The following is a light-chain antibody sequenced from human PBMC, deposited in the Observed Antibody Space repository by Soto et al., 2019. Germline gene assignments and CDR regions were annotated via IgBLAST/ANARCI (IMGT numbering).Light chain of an antibody. CDR1: RIISSN. CDR3: QQYNDWPPPIT. V-gene: IGKV3-15*01. CDR2: GAS. Sequence: EIVMTQSPATLSVSPGERATLSCGASRIISSNLAWYQQRPGQAPRLLIFGASTRSTAIPATVSGSGCVRDFTPITISLQSEDFAVYYCQQYNDWPPPITFGQGTKLEIK. J-gene: IGKJ5*01.